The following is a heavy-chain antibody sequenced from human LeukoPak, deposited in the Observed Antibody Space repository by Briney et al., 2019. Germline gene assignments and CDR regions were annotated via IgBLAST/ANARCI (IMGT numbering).Heavy chain of an antibody. CDR1: GFAFSRYS. CDR2: IKNKANSYTT. CDR3: TRLSRYGNRWYYVDY. V-gene: IGHV3-72*01. J-gene: IGHJ4*02. D-gene: IGHD6-13*01. Sequence: PGGSLRLSCPASGFAFSRYSINWVRQAPGKGLEWVGRIKNKANSYTTLYAASVKARFTISRDDSKNSLYLQMNSLKTEDTSVYYCTRLSRYGNRWYYVDYWGQGTLVTVSS.